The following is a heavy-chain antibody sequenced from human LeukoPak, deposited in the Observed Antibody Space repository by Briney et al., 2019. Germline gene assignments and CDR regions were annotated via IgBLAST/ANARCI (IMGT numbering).Heavy chain of an antibody. CDR3: ARVGGSGCYGYVDY. CDR1: GFIFNNYA. D-gene: IGHD6-19*01. CDR2: ISDIQSNK. Sequence: VGSLRLSCTASGFIFNNYAMHWVRRAPGKGLEWVALISDIQSNKYYPDSVKGRFTISRDSSKSTVYLQRSTLRPDDTAVYYCARVGGSGCYGYVDYWGQGTQV. V-gene: IGHV3-30*04. J-gene: IGHJ4*02.